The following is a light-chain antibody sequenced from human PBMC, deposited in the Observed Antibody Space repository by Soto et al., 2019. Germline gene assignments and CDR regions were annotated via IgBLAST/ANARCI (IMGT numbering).Light chain of an antibody. J-gene: IGKJ1*01. CDR3: QQYGSSPWT. CDR1: QSVSNNY. Sequence: EIVLTQSPGTLSLSPGERATPSCRASQSVSNNYLAWYQQKPGQPPRLLIYGAFNRAAGIPARFSGSGSGTDFTLTISSLEPEDFAVYYCQQYGSSPWTFGQGTKVDIK. V-gene: IGKV3-20*01. CDR2: GAF.